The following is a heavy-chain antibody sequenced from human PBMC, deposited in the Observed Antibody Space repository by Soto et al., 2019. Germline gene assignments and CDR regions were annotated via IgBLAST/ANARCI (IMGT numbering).Heavy chain of an antibody. CDR3: ARGLRAREWYFDY. CDR2: NYYSGST. Sequence: QVQLQESGPGLVKPSETLSLTCTVYGGSISSYYWSWIRQPPGKGLEWIGYNYYSGSTNYNPSLKSRVTTSVDTSKNQSSLNLSSVTAADTAVYYCARGLRAREWYFDYWGQGTLVTVSS. D-gene: IGHD2-8*01. V-gene: IGHV4-59*01. CDR1: GGSISSYY. J-gene: IGHJ4*02.